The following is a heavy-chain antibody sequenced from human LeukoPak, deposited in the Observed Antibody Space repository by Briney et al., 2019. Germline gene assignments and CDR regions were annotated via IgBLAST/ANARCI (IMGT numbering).Heavy chain of an antibody. CDR2: ISAYDGNT. D-gene: IGHD4-23*01. CDR3: ARDRLRWGHNYPPDV. Sequence: ASVKLSCKASGYTFTSYGISWVRQPPGQRLEWMGWISAYDGNTNYAQTLQGRVTMTTDTSTSTAYMELRSLRSDDTAVYYCARDRLRWGHNYPPDVCGQGPTFPASS. V-gene: IGHV1-18*01. CDR1: GYTFTSYG. J-gene: IGHJ6*02.